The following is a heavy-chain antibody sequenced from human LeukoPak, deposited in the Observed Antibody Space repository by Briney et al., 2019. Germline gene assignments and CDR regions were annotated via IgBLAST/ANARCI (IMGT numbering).Heavy chain of an antibody. CDR3: ARDHYVGGSYYDYYYYGMDV. V-gene: IGHV1-18*01. CDR2: ISAYNGNT. Sequence: ASVKVSCKASGYTFTSNGFSWVRQAPGQGLEWMGWISAYNGNTNYAQKLQGRVTMTPDTSTSTAYMELRSLRSDDTAVYYCARDHYVGGSYYDYYYYGMDVWGQGTTVTVSS. D-gene: IGHD1-26*01. J-gene: IGHJ6*02. CDR1: GYTFTSNG.